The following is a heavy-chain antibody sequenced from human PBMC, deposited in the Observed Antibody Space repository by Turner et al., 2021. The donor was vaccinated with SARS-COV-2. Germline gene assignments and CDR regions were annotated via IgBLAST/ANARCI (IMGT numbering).Heavy chain of an antibody. CDR3: VKDLGYSSGGMDV. CDR1: GFTFDDYA. Sequence: EVQLVESGGGLVQPGRSLRLSCAASGFTFDDYAMHWVRQAPGKGLEWVSGISWNSGSIGYADSVKGRLTISRDNAKNSLYLQMNSLRVEDTALYYCVKDLGYSSGGMDVWGQGTTVTVSS. CDR2: ISWNSGSI. J-gene: IGHJ6*02. D-gene: IGHD6-19*01. V-gene: IGHV3-9*01.